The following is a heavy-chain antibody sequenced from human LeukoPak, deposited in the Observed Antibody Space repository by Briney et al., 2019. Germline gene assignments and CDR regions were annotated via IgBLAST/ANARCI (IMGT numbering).Heavy chain of an antibody. CDR2: INPNSGGT. D-gene: IGHD5-24*01. CDR1: GYTFTGYY. CDR3: AGEGRDGYNLPTDY. Sequence: ASVKVSCKASGYTFTGYYMHWVRQAPGQGLDWMGRINPNSGGTNYAQKFQGRVTMTRDTSISTAYMELSRLRSDDTAVYYCAGEGRDGYNLPTDYWGQGTLVTVSS. V-gene: IGHV1-2*06. J-gene: IGHJ4*02.